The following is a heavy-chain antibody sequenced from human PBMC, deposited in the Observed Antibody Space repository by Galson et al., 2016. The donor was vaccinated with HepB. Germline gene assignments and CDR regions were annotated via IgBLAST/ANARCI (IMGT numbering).Heavy chain of an antibody. CDR1: GFTFSNNG. V-gene: IGHV3-33*01. J-gene: IGHJ6*03. Sequence: SLRLSCAASGFTFSNNGMHWVRQAPGKGLEWVAVIWYDGSNKYYADSVKGRFTISRDNSKNTLYLQMNRLRAEDTAVYYCARDGYVWGSYRPSRYYHYYMDVGGTGTPVTVSS. D-gene: IGHD3-16*02. CDR2: IWYDGSNK. CDR3: ARDGYVWGSYRPSRYYHYYMDV.